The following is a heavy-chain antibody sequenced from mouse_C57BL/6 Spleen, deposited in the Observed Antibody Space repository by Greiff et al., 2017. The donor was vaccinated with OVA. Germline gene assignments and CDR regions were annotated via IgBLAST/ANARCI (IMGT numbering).Heavy chain of an antibody. V-gene: IGHV1-9*01. D-gene: IGHD1-1*01. Sequence: VKLQESGAELMKPGASVKLSCKATGYTFTGYWIEWVKQRPGHGLEWIGEILPGSGSTNYNEKFKGKATFTADTSSNTAYMQLSSLTTEDSAIYYCARWGNYYGSSYNYAMDYWGQGTSVTVSS. J-gene: IGHJ4*01. CDR3: ARWGNYYGSSYNYAMDY. CDR1: GYTFTGYW. CDR2: ILPGSGST.